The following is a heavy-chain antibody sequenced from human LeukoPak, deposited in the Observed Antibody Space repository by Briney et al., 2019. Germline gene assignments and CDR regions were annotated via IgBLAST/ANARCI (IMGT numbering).Heavy chain of an antibody. CDR3: TSPSQWRVQMAGPKFYYYGMDV. CDR1: GFTFSGSA. CDR2: IRSKANSYAT. V-gene: IGHV3-73*01. J-gene: IGHJ6*02. Sequence: GGSLRLSCAASGFTFSGSAMPWVRQASGKGLEWVGRIRSKANSYATAYAASVKGRFTISRGDSKNTAYLQMNSLKTEDTAVYYCTSPSQWRVQMAGPKFYYYGMDVWGQGTTVTVSS. D-gene: IGHD6-19*01.